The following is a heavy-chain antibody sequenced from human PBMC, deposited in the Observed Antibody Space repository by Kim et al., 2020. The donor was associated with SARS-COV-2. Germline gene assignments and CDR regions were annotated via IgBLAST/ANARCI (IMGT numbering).Heavy chain of an antibody. CDR2: IKSKTDGGTT. CDR1: GFTFSNAW. V-gene: IGHV3-15*01. D-gene: IGHD3-22*01. J-gene: IGHJ4*02. CDR3: TTDLRGFDSSFDY. Sequence: GGSLRLSCAASGFTFSNAWMSWVRQAPGKGLEWVGRIKSKTDGGTTDYAAPVKGRFTISRDDSKNTLYLQMNSLKTEDTAVYYCTTDLRGFDSSFDYWGQGTLVTVSS.